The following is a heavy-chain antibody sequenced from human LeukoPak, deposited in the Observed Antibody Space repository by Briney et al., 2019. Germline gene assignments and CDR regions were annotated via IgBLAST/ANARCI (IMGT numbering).Heavy chain of an antibody. J-gene: IGHJ6*03. CDR3: ARGQVAGTPQYYYYYYMDV. V-gene: IGHV4-4*02. CDR2: IYHSGST. CDR1: GGSISSSNW. D-gene: IGHD6-19*01. Sequence: SETLSLTCAVSGGSISSSNWWSWVRQPPGKGLEWIGEIYHSGSTNYNPSLKSRVTISVDKSKNQFSLKLSSVTAADTAVYYCARGQVAGTPQYYYYYYMDVWGKGTTVTVSS.